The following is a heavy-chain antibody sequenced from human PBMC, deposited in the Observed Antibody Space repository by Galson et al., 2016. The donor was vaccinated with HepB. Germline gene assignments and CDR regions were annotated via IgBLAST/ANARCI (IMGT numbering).Heavy chain of an antibody. D-gene: IGHD3-10*01. CDR3: ARASLHMVRGVSQWYFDL. CDR1: GFTFSSYW. V-gene: IGHV3-74*01. J-gene: IGHJ2*01. Sequence: SLRLSCAASGFTFSSYWMHWVRQAPGKGLVWVSRINSDGGSTSYADSVKGRFTISRDNAKNTLSLQMNSLRAEDTAVYYCARASLHMVRGVSQWYFDLWGRGTLVTVSS. CDR2: INSDGGST.